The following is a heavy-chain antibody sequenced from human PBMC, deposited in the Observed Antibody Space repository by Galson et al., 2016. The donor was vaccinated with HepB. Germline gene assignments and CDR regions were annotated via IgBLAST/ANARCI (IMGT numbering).Heavy chain of an antibody. Sequence: SVKVSCKASGGSVSSYAISWVRQAPGQGLEWMGGIIPIFGTANYAQKFQGRVTISADASRTTAFLELSSLSSEATAVYFWAIDGLSVTSSFDSSGYYAFDYWGQGTLVTVSS. CDR1: GGSVSSYA. V-gene: IGHV1-69*13. CDR2: IIPIFGTA. D-gene: IGHD3-22*01. J-gene: IGHJ4*02. CDR3: AIDGLSVTSSFDSSGYYAFDY.